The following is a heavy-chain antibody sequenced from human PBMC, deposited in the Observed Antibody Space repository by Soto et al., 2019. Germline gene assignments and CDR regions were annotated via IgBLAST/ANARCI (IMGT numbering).Heavy chain of an antibody. D-gene: IGHD6-13*01. CDR2: IYYSGST. CDR1: GGSISSYY. J-gene: IGHJ4*02. V-gene: IGHV4-59*01. Sequence: SETLSLTCTVSGGSISSYYWSWVRQPPGKGLEWIGDIYYSGSTNYNPSLKSRVTISVDTSKNQFSLKLSSVTAEDTAVYYCARQSAAAGIDYWGQGTLVTVSS. CDR3: ARQSAAAGIDY.